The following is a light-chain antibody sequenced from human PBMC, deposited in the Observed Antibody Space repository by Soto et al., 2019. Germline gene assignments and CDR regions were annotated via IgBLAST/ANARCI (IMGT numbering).Light chain of an antibody. CDR1: SSDVGPYNY. J-gene: IGLJ1*01. V-gene: IGLV2-14*01. CDR3: TSYTSTDTLYV. CDR2: EVS. Sequence: QSALTQPASVSGSPGQSITISCVGTSSDVGPYNYVSWYQHHPGKAPKLIIFEVSNRPSGVSIRFSGSKSGTMASLTISGLQAEDEADYFCTSYTSTDTLYVFGTGTKVTVL.